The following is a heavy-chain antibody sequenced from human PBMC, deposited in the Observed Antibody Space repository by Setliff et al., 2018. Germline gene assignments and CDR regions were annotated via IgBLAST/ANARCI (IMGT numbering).Heavy chain of an antibody. J-gene: IGHJ6*03. D-gene: IGHD2-15*01. V-gene: IGHV1-69*05. CDR3: AREGVDTRSSTDYRYYMDV. CDR2: TIPMFGST. CDR1: GGTFSSYG. Sequence: RASVKVPCKASGGTFSSYGVSWVRQAPGQGLEWMGGTIPMFGSTNYAQKFQGRVTIMTDESTSTAYMEVSSLRYEDTAVYYCAREGVDTRSSTDYRYYMDVWGKGTTVTVSS.